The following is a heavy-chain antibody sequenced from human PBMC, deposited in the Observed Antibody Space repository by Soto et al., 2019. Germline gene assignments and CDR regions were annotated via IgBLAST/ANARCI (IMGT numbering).Heavy chain of an antibody. V-gene: IGHV4-59*01. J-gene: IGHJ4*02. CDR2: IYYSGST. Sequence: SEPLSLTCTVSGGSISTYYWSWIRQPPGKGLEWIGYIYYSGSTNYNPSLKSRVTISVDTSKNQFSLKLSSVTAADTPVYYCARAWGRVFDYWGQGTLVTVSS. D-gene: IGHD3-16*01. CDR1: GGSISTYY. CDR3: ARAWGRVFDY.